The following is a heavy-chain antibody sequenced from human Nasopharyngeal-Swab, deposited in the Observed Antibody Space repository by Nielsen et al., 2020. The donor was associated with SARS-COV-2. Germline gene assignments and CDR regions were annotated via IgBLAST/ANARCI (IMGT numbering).Heavy chain of an antibody. Sequence: SETLSLTCPVSGGSISSYYWSWIRQPPGKGLEWIGYIYYSGSTNYNPSLKSRVTISVDTYKNQLSLKLTSVTAADPAVYYCARGRGTRSYFEYCGQGTQVTVSS. V-gene: IGHV4-59*01. CDR1: GGSISSYY. CDR3: ARGRGTRSYFEY. D-gene: IGHD3/OR15-3a*01. CDR2: IYYSGST. J-gene: IGHJ4*02.